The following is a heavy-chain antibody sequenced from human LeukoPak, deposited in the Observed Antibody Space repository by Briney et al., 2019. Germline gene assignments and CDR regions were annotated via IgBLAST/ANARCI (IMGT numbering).Heavy chain of an antibody. CDR3: ARQVGIAVAGHFDY. V-gene: IGHV4-59*01. CDR2: VYYSGST. Sequence: PSETLSLTCTVSTASISDYYWSWIRQPPGKGLEWIGYVYYSGSTSYNPSLKSRVTISVDTSKNQFSLKLSSVTAADTAVYYCARQVGIAVAGHFDYWGQGTLVTVSS. D-gene: IGHD6-19*01. J-gene: IGHJ4*02. CDR1: TASISDYY.